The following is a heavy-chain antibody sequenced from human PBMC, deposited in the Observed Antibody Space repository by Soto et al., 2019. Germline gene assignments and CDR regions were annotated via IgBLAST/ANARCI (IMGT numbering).Heavy chain of an antibody. J-gene: IGHJ3*02. CDR1: GLTFSISC. Sequence: VQLVESGGGLVQPGGSLRLSCAASGLTFSISCMTWVRQAPGEGLEWVSNINPAGNMQYYADSVKERFTISRDNAKNSLFLQMSGLRFEDTAVYDCATANTPYAFDMWGQGTMVTVSS. CDR3: ATANTPYAFDM. V-gene: IGHV3-7*01. CDR2: INPAGNMQ.